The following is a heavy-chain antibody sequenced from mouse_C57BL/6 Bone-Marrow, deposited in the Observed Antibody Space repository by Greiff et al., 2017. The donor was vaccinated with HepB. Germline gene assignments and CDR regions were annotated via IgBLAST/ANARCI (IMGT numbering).Heavy chain of an antibody. Sequence: VQLQQSGAELMKPGASVKLSCKATGYTFTGYWIEWVKQRPGHGLEWIGEILPGSGSTNYNEKFKGKATFTADTSSNTAYMQLSSLTTEDSAIYYCAREDWYDYGSSSYYYAMDYWGLGTSVTVSS. D-gene: IGHD1-1*01. V-gene: IGHV1-9*01. J-gene: IGHJ4*01. CDR3: AREDWYDYGSSSYYYAMDY. CDR1: GYTFTGYW. CDR2: ILPGSGST.